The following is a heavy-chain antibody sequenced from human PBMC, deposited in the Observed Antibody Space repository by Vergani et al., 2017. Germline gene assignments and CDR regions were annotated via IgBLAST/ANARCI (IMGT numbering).Heavy chain of an antibody. CDR2: IKQDGSEK. J-gene: IGHJ6*03. CDR1: GFTFSSYW. CDR3: ARALDSWYGNYYYYMDV. Sequence: EVQLVESGGGLVQPGGSLRLSCAASGFTFSSYWMSWVRQAPGKGLEWVANIKQDGSEKYYVDSVKGRFTISRDNAKNSLYLQMYSLRAEDTAVYYCARALDSWYGNYYYYMDVWGKGTTVTVSS. V-gene: IGHV3-7*01. D-gene: IGHD6-13*01.